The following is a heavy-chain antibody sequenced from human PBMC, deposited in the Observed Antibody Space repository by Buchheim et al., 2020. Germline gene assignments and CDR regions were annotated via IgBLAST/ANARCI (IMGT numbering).Heavy chain of an antibody. V-gene: IGHV1-46*01. CDR2: INPSGGST. CDR3: ARDGITMVRGVIIGLDY. D-gene: IGHD3-10*01. CDR1: GYTFTSYY. Sequence: QVQLVQSGAEVKKPGASVKVSCKASGYTFTSYYMHWVRQAPGQGLEWMGIINPSGGSTSYAQKFQGRVTMTRDTSTRTVYMELSSLRSEDTAVYYCARDGITMVRGVIIGLDYWGQGTL. J-gene: IGHJ4*02.